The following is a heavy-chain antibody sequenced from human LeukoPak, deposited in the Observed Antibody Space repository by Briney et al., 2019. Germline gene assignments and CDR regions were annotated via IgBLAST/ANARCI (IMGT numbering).Heavy chain of an antibody. V-gene: IGHV4-39*01. CDR2: IYYSGST. CDR1: GGSISSSSYY. Sequence: SETLSLTCTVSGGSISSSSYYWGWIRQPPGKGLEWIGSIYYSGSTYYNPSLKSRVTISVDTSKNQFSLKLSSVTAADTAVYYCARAHDDGDYSSRYYYYYGMDVWGQGTTVTVSS. J-gene: IGHJ6*02. CDR3: ARAHDDGDYSSRYYYYYGMDV. D-gene: IGHD4-17*01.